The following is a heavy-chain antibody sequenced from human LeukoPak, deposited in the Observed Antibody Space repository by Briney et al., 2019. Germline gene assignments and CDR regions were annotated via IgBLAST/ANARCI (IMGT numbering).Heavy chain of an antibody. CDR2: IYYSGST. V-gene: IGHV4-59*08. CDR3: AKRIYSGYDFPVYFDY. CDR1: GGSISSYY. Sequence: PSETLSLTCTVSGGSISSYYWSWIRQPPGKGLEWIGYIYYSGSTNYNPSLKSRVTISVDTSKNQFSLKLSSVTAADTAVYYCAKRIYSGYDFPVYFDYWGQGTLVTVSS. D-gene: IGHD5-12*01. J-gene: IGHJ4*02.